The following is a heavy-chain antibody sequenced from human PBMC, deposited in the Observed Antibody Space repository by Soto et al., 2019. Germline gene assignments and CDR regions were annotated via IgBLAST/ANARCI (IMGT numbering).Heavy chain of an antibody. CDR3: AKYQPMTQPRPYFDY. CDR1: GCTFSSYA. CDR2: ISSSGGST. V-gene: IGHV3-23*01. J-gene: IGHJ4*02. D-gene: IGHD3-22*01. Sequence: EVQLLESGGDLIQPGGSLRLSCAASGCTFSSYAMSWVRQAPGKGLGWVSAISSSGGSTFHADSVKGRFTISRDNSRNTLYLQMNSMRAEDTAISSCAKYQPMTQPRPYFDYWGQGTLVTVSS.